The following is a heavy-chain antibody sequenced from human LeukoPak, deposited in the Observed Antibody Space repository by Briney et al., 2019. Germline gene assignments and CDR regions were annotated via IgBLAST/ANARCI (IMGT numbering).Heavy chain of an antibody. J-gene: IGHJ3*02. V-gene: IGHV1-2*02. CDR3: ARDFFYGSGTYYQGGAIDI. D-gene: IGHD3-10*01. CDR2: INPNSGGI. CDR1: GYTFTDYY. Sequence: GASVKVSCKASGYTFTDYYLHWVRRAPGQGLEWMGWINPNSGGINYAQNFPGRVTMTRDTSLSTVYMELSRLGSDDTAVYYCARDFFYGSGTYYQGGAIDIWGQGTMVTVSS.